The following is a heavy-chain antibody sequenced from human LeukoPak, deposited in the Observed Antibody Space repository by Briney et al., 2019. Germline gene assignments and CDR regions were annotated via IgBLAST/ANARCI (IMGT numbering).Heavy chain of an antibody. CDR1: GGSISSGGYY. J-gene: IGHJ5*02. CDR2: IYYSGST. V-gene: IGHV4-31*03. D-gene: IGHD5-24*01. Sequence: PSQTLSLTCTVSGGSISSGGYYWSWIRQHPGKGLEWIGYIYYSGSTYYNPSLKSRVTISVDTPKNQFSLKLSSVTAADTAVYYCARLEMATSPWFDPWGQGTLVTVSS. CDR3: ARLEMATSPWFDP.